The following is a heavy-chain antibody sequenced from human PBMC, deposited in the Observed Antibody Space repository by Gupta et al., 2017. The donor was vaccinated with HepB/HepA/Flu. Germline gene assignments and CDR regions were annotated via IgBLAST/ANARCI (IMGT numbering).Heavy chain of an antibody. V-gene: IGHV3-23*01. CDR2: ISGSGGST. J-gene: IGHJ4*02. CDR1: GFTFSSYA. D-gene: IGHD3-22*01. Sequence: EVQLLESGGGLVQPGGSLRLSCAASGFTFSSYAMRWVRQAPGKGLEWVSAISGSGGSTYYADSVKGRFTISRDNSKNTLYLQMNSLRAEDTAVYYCAKWGAYYYDSSGMNWGQGTLVTVSS. CDR3: AKWGAYYYDSSGMN.